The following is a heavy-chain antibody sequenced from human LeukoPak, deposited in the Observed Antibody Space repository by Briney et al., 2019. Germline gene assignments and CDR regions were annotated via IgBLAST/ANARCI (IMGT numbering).Heavy chain of an antibody. D-gene: IGHD3-22*01. V-gene: IGHV1-69*01. J-gene: IGHJ3*02. CDR2: IIPIFGTA. Sequence: VASVKVSCEASGGTFSSYAISWVRQAPGQGLEWMGGIIPIFGTANYAQKFQGRVTITADESTSTAYMELSSLRSEDTAVYYCARPHPAYYYDSSGYLAAFDIWGQGTMVTVSS. CDR3: ARPHPAYYYDSSGYLAAFDI. CDR1: GGTFSSYA.